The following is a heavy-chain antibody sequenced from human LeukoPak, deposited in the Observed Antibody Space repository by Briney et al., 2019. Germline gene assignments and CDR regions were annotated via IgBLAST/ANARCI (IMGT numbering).Heavy chain of an antibody. CDR1: GFTFSDYY. J-gene: IGHJ4*02. CDR3: AKTALPYYDFWSGYSISWDY. CDR2: ISGSGGST. V-gene: IGHV3-23*01. D-gene: IGHD3-3*01. Sequence: GGSLRLSCAASGFTFSDYYMSWVHQAPGKGLEWVSAISGSGGSTYYADSVKGRFTISRDNSKNTLYLQMNSLRAEDTAVYYCAKTALPYYDFWSGYSISWDYWGQGTLVTVSS.